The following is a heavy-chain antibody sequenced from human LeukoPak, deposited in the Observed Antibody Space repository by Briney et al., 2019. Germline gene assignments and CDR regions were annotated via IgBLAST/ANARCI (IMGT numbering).Heavy chain of an antibody. J-gene: IGHJ4*02. CDR1: GFTFSSYW. D-gene: IGHD3-10*01. Sequence: GGSLRLSCAASGFTFSSYWMSWVCQSPGKGLEWVANIKPDGGEKYFMDSVKGRFTISRDNATNALSLEMNSLRAEDTAEYFCARERMYSGSGSTYTYYVYWGQGTLVTVSS. V-gene: IGHV3-7*01. CDR3: ARERMYSGSGSTYTYYVY. CDR2: IKPDGGEK.